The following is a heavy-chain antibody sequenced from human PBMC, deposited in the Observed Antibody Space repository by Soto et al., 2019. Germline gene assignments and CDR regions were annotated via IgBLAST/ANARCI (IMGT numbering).Heavy chain of an antibody. CDR2: IDPSDSYT. CDR1: GYSFTSYW. J-gene: IGHJ6*02. V-gene: IGHV5-10-1*01. Sequence: GESLKISCKGSGYSFTSYWISWVRQMPGKGLEWMGRIDPSDSYTNYSPSFQGHVTISADKSISTAYLQWSSLKASDTAMYYCARQGYYYYDSSGYYKYYSYYGMDVWGQGTTVTVSS. CDR3: ARQGYYYYDSSGYYKYYSYYGMDV. D-gene: IGHD3-22*01.